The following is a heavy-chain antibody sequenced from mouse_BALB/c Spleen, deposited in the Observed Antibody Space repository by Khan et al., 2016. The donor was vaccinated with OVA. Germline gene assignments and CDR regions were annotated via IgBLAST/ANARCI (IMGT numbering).Heavy chain of an antibody. J-gene: IGHJ2*01. CDR2: ISYSGNT. CDR1: GYSITSDYA. Sequence: EVQLVESGPGLVKPSQSLSLICTVTGYSITSDYAWNWIRQFPENKLEWMGFISYSGNTKYNPSLKSRISITRDTSKNQFFLQLNSVTTEDTATYYCARVYGGDFDYWGHSTTLTVSS. V-gene: IGHV3-2*02. CDR3: ARVYGGDFDY. D-gene: IGHD1-1*01.